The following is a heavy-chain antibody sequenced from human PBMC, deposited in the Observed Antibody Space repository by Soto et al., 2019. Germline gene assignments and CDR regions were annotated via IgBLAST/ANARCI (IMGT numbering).Heavy chain of an antibody. D-gene: IGHD2-21*02. V-gene: IGHV5-10-1*01. CDR3: ARQMTSQLDY. CDR1: GYSFTSFR. Sequence: PGESLKISCEGSGYSFTSFRINWVRQIPGKGLEWMGRINPSDSYAEYSPSFQGHVTISIDKSVNTAYLQWSSLKASDTAVYYCARQMTSQLDYWGQGTLVTGS. J-gene: IGHJ4*02. CDR2: INPSDSYA.